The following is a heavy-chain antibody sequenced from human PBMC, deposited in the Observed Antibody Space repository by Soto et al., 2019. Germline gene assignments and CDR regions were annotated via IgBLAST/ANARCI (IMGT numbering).Heavy chain of an antibody. D-gene: IGHD6-6*01. V-gene: IGHV3-64*01. J-gene: IGHJ6*03. CDR1: GFTLSGYA. CDR3: ARRARPDFYYMDV. Sequence: EVQLAESGGGLAQPGGSLRLSCAASGFTLSGYAMDWVRQAPGKGLEYVSGISSNGVGTYYANSVQGRFTISRDNSKNTVYLQMGSLRPEDMAVYYCARRARPDFYYMDVWGKGTSVTVS. CDR2: ISSNGVGT.